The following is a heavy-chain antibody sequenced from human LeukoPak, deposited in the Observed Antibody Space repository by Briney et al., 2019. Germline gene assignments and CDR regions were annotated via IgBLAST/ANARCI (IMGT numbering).Heavy chain of an antibody. CDR2: IYYSGST. D-gene: IGHD5-24*01. CDR3: ARGEMATMPDY. V-gene: IGHV4-59*01. J-gene: IGHJ4*02. Sequence: PSETLSLTCTVSGGSISSYYWSWIRQPPGKGLEWTGYIYYSGSTNYNPSLKSRVTISVDTSKNQFSLKLSSVTVADTAVYYCARGEMATMPDYWGQGTLVTVSS. CDR1: GGSISSYY.